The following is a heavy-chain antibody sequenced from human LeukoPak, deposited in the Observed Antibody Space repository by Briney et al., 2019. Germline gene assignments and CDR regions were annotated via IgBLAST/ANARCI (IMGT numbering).Heavy chain of an antibody. CDR1: GYSFTNYW. V-gene: IGHV5-51*01. CDR3: ARSRGVASGADS. J-gene: IGHJ5*01. Sequence: GESLKISCQGSGYSFTNYWIAWVRQMPGKGLEWMGIIYPSDSDIRYSPSFEGQVTISADKSINTAYLEWFSLKASDTAMYYCARSRGVASGADSWGQGILVTVSS. CDR2: IYPSDSDI. D-gene: IGHD3-10*01.